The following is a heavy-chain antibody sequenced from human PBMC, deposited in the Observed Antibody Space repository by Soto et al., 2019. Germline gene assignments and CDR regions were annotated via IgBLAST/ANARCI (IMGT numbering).Heavy chain of an antibody. CDR1: GGTFSTYT. V-gene: IGHV1-69*02. CDR3: ARTDYDSSGYYY. D-gene: IGHD3-22*01. CDR2: IIPILGIA. Sequence: QVQLVQSGAEVKKPGSSVKVSCKASGGTFSTYTISWVRQAPGQGLEWMGRIIPILGIANYAQKFQGRVTITADKSTSTAYMELSSLRSEDTAVYYCARTDYDSSGYYYWGQGTLVTVSS. J-gene: IGHJ4*02.